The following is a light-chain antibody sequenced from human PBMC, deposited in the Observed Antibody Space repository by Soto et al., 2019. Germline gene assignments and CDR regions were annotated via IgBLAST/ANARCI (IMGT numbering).Light chain of an antibody. V-gene: IGKV1-8*01. CDR2: AAS. J-gene: IGKJ5*01. Sequence: AIRMTQSPSSFSASTGDRVTITCRASQGISSYLAWYQQKPGKAPNLLIYAASTLQSVVPSRFSGSGSGTDFTLTISCLQSEDFATSYCQQYSSYPITFGQGTRLEIK. CDR3: QQYSSYPIT. CDR1: QGISSY.